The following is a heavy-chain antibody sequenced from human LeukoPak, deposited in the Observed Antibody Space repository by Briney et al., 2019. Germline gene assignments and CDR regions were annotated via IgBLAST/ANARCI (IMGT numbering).Heavy chain of an antibody. D-gene: IGHD5-12*01. J-gene: IGHJ4*02. V-gene: IGHV3-11*01. Sequence: GGSLRLSCAASGFTFSDYYVSWIRQAPGKGLEWVSYISSSGSTIYYADSVKGRFTISRDNAKNSLYLQMNSLRAEDTAVYYCARDQRSGYEYFDYWGQGTLVTVSS. CDR3: ARDQRSGYEYFDY. CDR2: ISSSGSTI. CDR1: GFTFSDYY.